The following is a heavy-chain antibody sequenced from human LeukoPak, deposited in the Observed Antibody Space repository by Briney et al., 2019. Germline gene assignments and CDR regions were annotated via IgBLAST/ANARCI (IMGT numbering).Heavy chain of an antibody. CDR2: IKPDGSEK. J-gene: IGHJ4*02. D-gene: IGHD3-16*02. V-gene: IGHV3-7*01. CDR1: GFTFGSYW. CDR3: ARIWGSCRYFDY. Sequence: PGGSLRLSCAASGFTFGSYWMTWVRQAPGKGLEWVANIKPDGSEKYYLDSVKGRFTISRDNAKNSLYLQMNSLRAEDTAVYFCARIWGSCRYFDYWGQGTLVTVSS.